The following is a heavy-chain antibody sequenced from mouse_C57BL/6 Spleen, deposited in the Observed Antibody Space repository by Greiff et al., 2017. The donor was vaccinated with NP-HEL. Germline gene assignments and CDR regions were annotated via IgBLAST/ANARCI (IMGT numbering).Heavy chain of an antibody. Sequence: VQLQQSGPELVKMSCKASGYTFTDYNMHWVKQSHGKSLEWIGYINPNNGGTSYNQKFKGKATLTVNKSSSTAYMELRSLTSEDSAVYYCARGIYYYGSSYGYWGQGTTLTVSS. CDR3: ARGIYYYGSSYGY. J-gene: IGHJ2*01. V-gene: IGHV1-22*01. CDR2: INPNNGGT. D-gene: IGHD1-1*01. CDR1: GYTFTDYN.